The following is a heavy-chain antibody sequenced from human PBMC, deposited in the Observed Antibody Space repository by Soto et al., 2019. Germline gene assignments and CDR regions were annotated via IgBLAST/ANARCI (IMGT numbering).Heavy chain of an antibody. CDR3: AKSPHHPYSSGWYFDY. CDR2: ISGSGGST. V-gene: IGHV3-23*01. J-gene: IGHJ4*02. CDR1: GFTFSSYA. D-gene: IGHD6-19*01. Sequence: HPGGSLRLSCAASGFTFSSYAMSWVRQAPGKGLEWVSAISGSGGSTYYADSVKGRFTISRDNSKNTLYLQMNSLRAKDTAVYYCAKSPHHPYSSGWYFDYWGQGTLVTVSS.